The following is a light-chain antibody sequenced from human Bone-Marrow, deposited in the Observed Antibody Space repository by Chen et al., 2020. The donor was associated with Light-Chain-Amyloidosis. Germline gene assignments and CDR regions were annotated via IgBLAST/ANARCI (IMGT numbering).Light chain of an antibody. CDR3: HLEDSSGTDDVI. CDR1: DLPTIY. V-gene: IGLV3-25*02. CDR2: RDT. Sequence: SYELTQPPSVSVSPGQTARTTCPGDDLPTIYAYWYQQKPGQAPVLVIHRDTDRPSGSSERCSDCRAGTKTTLVVIGVQAEAEAVYHCHLEDSSGTDDVIFAGVTKLPIL. J-gene: IGLJ2*01.